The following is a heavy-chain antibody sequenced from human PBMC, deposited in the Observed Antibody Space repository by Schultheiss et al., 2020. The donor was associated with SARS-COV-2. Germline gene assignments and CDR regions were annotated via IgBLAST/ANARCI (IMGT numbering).Heavy chain of an antibody. D-gene: IGHD3-10*01. V-gene: IGHV4-61*08. CDR2: FFKTGST. CDR1: GGSISSGGYY. Sequence: SETLSLTCTVSGGSISSGGYYWSWIRQPPGKGLEWICYFFKTGSTSYNPSFTSRVSISVDTSKKQFALKLSSLTAADTAVYYCARGWFDYYFDYWGQGALVTVSS. J-gene: IGHJ4*02. CDR3: ARGWFDYYFDY.